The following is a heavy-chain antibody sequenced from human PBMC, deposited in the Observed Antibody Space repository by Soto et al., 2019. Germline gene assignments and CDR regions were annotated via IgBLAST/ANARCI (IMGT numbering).Heavy chain of an antibody. D-gene: IGHD2-21*01. V-gene: IGHV1-3*01. CDR3: ASAYCGGDCYFGDYFDY. Sequence: ASVKVSCKASGYTFTSYGISWVRQAPGQRLEWMGWINAGNGNTKYSQKFQGRVTITRDTSASTAYMELSSLRSEDTAVYYCASAYCGGDCYFGDYFDYWGQGTLVTVSS. J-gene: IGHJ4*02. CDR1: GYTFTSYG. CDR2: INAGNGNT.